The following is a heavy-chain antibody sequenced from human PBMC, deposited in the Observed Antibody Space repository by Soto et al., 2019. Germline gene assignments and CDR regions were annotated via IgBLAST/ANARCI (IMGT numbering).Heavy chain of an antibody. J-gene: IGHJ6*02. CDR1: GFSFSGHG. CDR2: ISYDGSNK. CDR3: ARASGIRSRGWYGFDGMDV. D-gene: IGHD6-19*01. Sequence: HPGGSLRLSCVGSGFSFSGHGMHWVRQAPGRGLEWVAVISYDGSNKYYADSVKGRFTISRDNSKNTLYLQMNSLRAEDTAVYYCARASGIRSRGWYGFDGMDVWGQGTTVTVSS. V-gene: IGHV3-30*19.